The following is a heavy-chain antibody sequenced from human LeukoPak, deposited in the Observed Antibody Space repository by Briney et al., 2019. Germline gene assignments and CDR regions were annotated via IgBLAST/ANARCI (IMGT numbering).Heavy chain of an antibody. Sequence: SETLSLTCTVSGGSISSYYWSWIRQPPGKGLEWIGYIYYSGSTNYSPSLKSRVTISVDTSKNQFSLKLSSVTAADTAVYYCARDPGDGYDYWGQGTLVTVSS. J-gene: IGHJ4*02. CDR2: IYYSGST. D-gene: IGHD5-24*01. V-gene: IGHV4-59*01. CDR3: ARDPGDGYDY. CDR1: GGSISSYY.